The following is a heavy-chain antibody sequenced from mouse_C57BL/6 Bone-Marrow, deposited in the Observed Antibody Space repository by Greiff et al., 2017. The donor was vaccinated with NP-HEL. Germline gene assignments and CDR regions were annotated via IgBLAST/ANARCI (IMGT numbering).Heavy chain of an antibody. J-gene: IGHJ2*01. V-gene: IGHV1-54*01. CDR1: GYAFTNYL. CDR3: ADYDYDGYFDY. Sequence: VQLQESGAELVRPGTSVKVSCKASGYAFTNYLIEWVKQRPGQGLEWIGVINPGSGGTNYNEKFKGKATLTADKSSSTAYMQLSSLTSEDSAVYYCADYDYDGYFDYWGQGTTLTVSS. D-gene: IGHD2-4*01. CDR2: INPGSGGT.